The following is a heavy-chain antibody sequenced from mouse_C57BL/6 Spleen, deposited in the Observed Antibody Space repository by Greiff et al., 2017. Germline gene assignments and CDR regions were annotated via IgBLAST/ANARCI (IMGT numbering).Heavy chain of an antibody. CDR1: GFSFNTYA. CDR2: IRSKSNNYAT. D-gene: IGHD1-1*01. J-gene: IGHJ2*01. V-gene: IGHV10-1*01. CDR3: VRRGYYYYGSSYYFDY. Sequence: EAGGGLVQPKGSLKLSCAASGFSFNTYAMNWVRQAPGKGLEWVARIRSKSNNYATYYADSVKDRFTISRDDSESMLYLQMNNLKTEDTAMYYCVRRGYYYYGSSYYFDYWGQGTTLTVSS.